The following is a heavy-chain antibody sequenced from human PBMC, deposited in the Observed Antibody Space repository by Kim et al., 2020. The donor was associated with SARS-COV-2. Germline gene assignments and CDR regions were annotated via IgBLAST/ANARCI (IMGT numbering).Heavy chain of an antibody. CDR3: ARGGYSNFDF. D-gene: IGHD2-15*01. J-gene: IGHJ4*02. V-gene: IGHV3-7*01. CDR2: K. Sequence: KNYVESVKGRFTISRDNAKNAMYLQMNSLRVDDTAVYFCARGGYSNFDFWGQGTLVTVSS.